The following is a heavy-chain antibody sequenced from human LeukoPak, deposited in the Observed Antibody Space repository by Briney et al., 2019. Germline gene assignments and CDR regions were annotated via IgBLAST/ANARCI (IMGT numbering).Heavy chain of an antibody. J-gene: IGHJ4*02. V-gene: IGHV4-34*01. D-gene: IGHD3-9*01. CDR1: GGSFSGYY. CDR3: ARGHRRYFDWFPFDY. Sequence: SETLSLTCAVYGGSFSGYYWSWIRQPPGKGLEWIGEINHSGSTNYNPCLKSRVTISVDTSKNQFSLKLSSVTAADTAVYYCARGHRRYFDWFPFDYWGQGTLVTVSS. CDR2: INHSGST.